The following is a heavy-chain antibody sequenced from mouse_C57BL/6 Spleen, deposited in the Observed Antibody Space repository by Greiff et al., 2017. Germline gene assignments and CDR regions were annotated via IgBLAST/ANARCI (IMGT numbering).Heavy chain of an antibody. V-gene: IGHV5-6*01. CDR1: GFTFSSYG. CDR2: ISSGGSYT. CDR3: ARRQLSPFYSMDY. J-gene: IGHJ4*01. Sequence: EVQLVESGGDLVKPGGSLKLSCAASGFTFSSYGMSWVRQTPDKRLEWVATISSGGSYTYYPDSVKGRFTISRDNAKNTLYMQMSSLKSEDTAMYYCARRQLSPFYSMDYWGQGTSVTVSS. D-gene: IGHD3-2*02.